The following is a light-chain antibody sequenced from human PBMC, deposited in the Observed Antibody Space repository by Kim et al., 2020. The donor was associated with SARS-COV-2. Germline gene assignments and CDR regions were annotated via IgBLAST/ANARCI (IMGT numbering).Light chain of an antibody. CDR1: QSVGSSL. V-gene: IGKV3-20*01. Sequence: EIVLTQSPGTLSLSPGERATLSCRASQSVGSSLLAWYQQKPGQANRLLIYEAFKRVAGIPDRFSGSGSGTDFTLTISRPEPEDFAMYYCQQYGSSPYSFGQGTKLEI. J-gene: IGKJ2*03. CDR2: EAF. CDR3: QQYGSSPYS.